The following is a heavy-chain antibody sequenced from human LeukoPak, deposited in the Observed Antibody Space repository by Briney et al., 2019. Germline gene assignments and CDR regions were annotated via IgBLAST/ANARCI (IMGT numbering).Heavy chain of an antibody. CDR2: INSDGSTT. CDR3: ARDFGPYGMNV. V-gene: IGHV3-74*01. J-gene: IGHJ6*02. Sequence: GGSLRLSCAASGFSFSSSWMHWVRQAPGTGLVWVSRINSDGSTTNYADSVKGRFTISRDNAMSTLYLQMNSLRAEDTAVYYCARDFGPYGMNVWGQGTTVTVSS. D-gene: IGHD3-16*01. CDR1: GFSFSSSW.